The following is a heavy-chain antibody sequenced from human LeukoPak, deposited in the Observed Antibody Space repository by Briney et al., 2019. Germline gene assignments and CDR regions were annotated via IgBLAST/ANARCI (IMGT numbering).Heavy chain of an antibody. V-gene: IGHV3-74*01. Sequence: GGSLRLSCAASGFTLSSYWMHWVRQAPGKGLVWVSRINSDGSSTSYADSVKGRFTISRDNAKNTLYLQMNSLRAEDTAVYYCARVALPYYYDSSGYTFGYWGQGTLVTVSS. CDR3: ARVALPYYYDSSGYTFGY. CDR1: GFTLSSYW. D-gene: IGHD3-22*01. CDR2: INSDGSST. J-gene: IGHJ4*02.